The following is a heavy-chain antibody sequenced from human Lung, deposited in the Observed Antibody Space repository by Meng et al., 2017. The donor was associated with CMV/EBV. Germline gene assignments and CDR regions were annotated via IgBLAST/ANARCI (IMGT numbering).Heavy chain of an antibody. J-gene: IGHJ4*02. CDR1: GYTFTAHY. V-gene: IGHV1-2*02. CDR3: ARDKNWGPDY. D-gene: IGHD7-27*01. Sequence: ASVKVSCKASGYTFTAHYFHWVRQAPGQGLEWVGWIHPHRGDTNYAQQFQGRVTFTRDTSINTSYMELTRQTSDDTAVYYCARDKNWGPDYWGQGTLVTVSS. CDR2: IHPHRGDT.